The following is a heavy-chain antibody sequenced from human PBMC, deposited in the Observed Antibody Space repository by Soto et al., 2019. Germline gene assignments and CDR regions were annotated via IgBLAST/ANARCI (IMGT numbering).Heavy chain of an antibody. V-gene: IGHV3-53*01. CDR1: GFTASSHY. J-gene: IGHJ6*02. CDR3: ARGLVVGNYCRGV. Sequence: EVQLGDSGGGLIQSGWSLRLSCAASGFTASSHYMSWARQAPGKGLEWVSVIYSGGSTYYADSVKGRFTISRDNSKNTLNLQMNRLRAEDTAVYYCARGLVVGNYCRGVWGQGTTLTV. D-gene: IGHD3-22*01. CDR2: IYSGGST.